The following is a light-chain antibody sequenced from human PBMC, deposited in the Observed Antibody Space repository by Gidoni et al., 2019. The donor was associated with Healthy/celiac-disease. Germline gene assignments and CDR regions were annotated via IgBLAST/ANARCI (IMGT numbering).Light chain of an antibody. CDR2: TLS. CDR3: MQRIEFPFT. CDR1: QRLLNSDDGNTY. V-gene: IGKV2-40*01. Sequence: DIVRTQTPLSLPVTPGEPASISCRSSQRLLNSDDGNTYLDWYLQKPGQSPQILIYTLSSRASGVPARFSGSGSGTDFTLEISRVEAEDVGVYYCMQRIEFPFTFXPXTKVDIK. J-gene: IGKJ3*01.